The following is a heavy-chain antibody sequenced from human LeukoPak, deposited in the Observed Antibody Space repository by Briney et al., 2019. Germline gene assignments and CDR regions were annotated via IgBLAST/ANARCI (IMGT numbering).Heavy chain of an antibody. D-gene: IGHD5-12*01. CDR1: GFTFSNYW. Sequence: GGSLRVSCAASGFTFSNYWMTWVRQAPGKGLEWVAHINQDGSEEHYMDSAKARFTISRDNAKNSLSLQMNSLRAEDTAVYYCVRDGGVSGYDLLDYWGQGTLVTVSS. J-gene: IGHJ4*02. V-gene: IGHV3-7*01. CDR2: INQDGSEE. CDR3: VRDGGVSGYDLLDY.